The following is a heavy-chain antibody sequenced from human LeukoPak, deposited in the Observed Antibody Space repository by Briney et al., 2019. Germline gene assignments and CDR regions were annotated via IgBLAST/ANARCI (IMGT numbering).Heavy chain of an antibody. V-gene: IGHV3-7*04. CDR1: GFTFSDYC. CDR3: ARDLSQFCSGTYDY. Sequence: GRSLRLSCTASGFTFSDYCMTWVRQAPRKGLESVANINQDGSEKSSVDSVKGRFTISRDNAKKSLYLQMNSLRAEDAAVYYCARDLSQFCSGTYDYWGQGTLVTVSS. J-gene: IGHJ4*02. CDR2: INQDGSEK. D-gene: IGHD3-10*02.